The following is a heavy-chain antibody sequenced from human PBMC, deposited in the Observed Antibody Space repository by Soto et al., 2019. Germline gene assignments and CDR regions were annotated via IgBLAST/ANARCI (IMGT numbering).Heavy chain of an antibody. CDR1: GYTFSNFW. D-gene: IGHD6-13*01. J-gene: IGHJ4*01. CDR2: IYPGDHET. Sequence: GESLKISCQCSGYTFSNFWIGWVRQLPGKGLEWMGIIYPGDHETRYSPSFHGKVTISADKSINTAYLQWNSLEASDTAFYFCARSPRSSPYFXYWGQGALVTVSS. V-gene: IGHV5-51*01. CDR3: ARSPRSSPYFXY.